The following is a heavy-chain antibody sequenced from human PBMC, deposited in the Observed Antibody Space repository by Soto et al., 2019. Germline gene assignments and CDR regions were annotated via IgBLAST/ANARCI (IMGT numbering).Heavy chain of an antibody. CDR2: IYPGDSDT. CDR1: GYSFTSYW. Sequence: PGESLKISCKGSGYSFTSYWIGWVRQMPGKGLEWMGIIYPGDSDTRYSPSFQGQVTISADKSISTAYLQWSSLKASDTAMYYCARTKYYYDSSGYIDYYYYYGVDVWGQGTTVTVSS. V-gene: IGHV5-51*01. CDR3: ARTKYYYDSSGYIDYYYYYGVDV. J-gene: IGHJ6*02. D-gene: IGHD3-22*01.